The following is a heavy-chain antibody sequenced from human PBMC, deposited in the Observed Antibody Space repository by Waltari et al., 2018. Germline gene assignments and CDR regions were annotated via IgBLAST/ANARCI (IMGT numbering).Heavy chain of an antibody. CDR2: IYYSGST. J-gene: IGHJ6*03. D-gene: IGHD3-3*01. V-gene: IGHV4-59*01. CDR3: ARVHYDFWSGSRGYYYMDV. CDR1: GGSISSYY. Sequence: QVQLQESGPGLVKPSETLSLTCTVSGGSISSYYWSWIRQPPGQGLEWIGYIYYSGSTNYNPSLKSRVTISVDTSKNQFSLKLSSVTAADTAVYYCARVHYDFWSGSRGYYYMDVWGKGTTVTVSS.